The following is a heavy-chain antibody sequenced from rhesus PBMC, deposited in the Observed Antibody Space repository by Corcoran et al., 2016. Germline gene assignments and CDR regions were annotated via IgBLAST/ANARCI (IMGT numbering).Heavy chain of an antibody. Sequence: QVQLQESGPGVVKPSETLALTCAVSGGSISDSYRWSWIRLPPGTGLEWIGYILGSSTSTNYNPSLKSRVTISKDTSKNQFSLKLSSVTAADTAVYYCARDVGYSSGWSVWYFDIWGPGTPITISS. CDR2: ILGSSTST. V-gene: IGHV4S10*01. CDR3: ARDVGYSSGWSVWYFDI. CDR1: GGSISDSYR. D-gene: IGHD6S26*01. J-gene: IGHJ2*01.